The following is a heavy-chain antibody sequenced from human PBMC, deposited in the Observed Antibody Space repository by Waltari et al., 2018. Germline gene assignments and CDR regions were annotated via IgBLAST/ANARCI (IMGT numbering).Heavy chain of an antibody. Sequence: QVQLVESGGGVVQPGRSLRLSCAASGLTFSNYGMHWVRQAPGKGLEWVAVISYDGSNIYYADSVKGRFTISRDNSKNTLYLQMNSLRAEDTAVYYCAKDFSGNWYFDLWGRGTLVTVSS. J-gene: IGHJ2*01. CDR2: ISYDGSNI. CDR1: GLTFSNYG. CDR3: AKDFSGNWYFDL. V-gene: IGHV3-30*18.